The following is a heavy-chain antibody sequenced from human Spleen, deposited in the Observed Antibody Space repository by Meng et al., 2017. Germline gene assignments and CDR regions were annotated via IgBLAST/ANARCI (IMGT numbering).Heavy chain of an antibody. CDR3: VRDEDISAAGKLFGDY. D-gene: IGHD6-13*01. V-gene: IGHV1-2*06. Sequence: ASVKVSCKASGNIFTAHYVHWVRQAPGDGLEWMGRINSNSGATNYEQKFQGRVTMTGDTSIRTAYMELSGLGYDDTAMYYCVRDEDISAAGKLFGDYWGQGTLVTVSS. CDR2: INSNSGAT. J-gene: IGHJ4*02. CDR1: GNIFTAHY.